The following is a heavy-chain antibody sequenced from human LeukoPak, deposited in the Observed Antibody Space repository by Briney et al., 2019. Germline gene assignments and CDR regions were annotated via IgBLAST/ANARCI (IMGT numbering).Heavy chain of an antibody. CDR2: ITPSSGGT. Sequence: ASVTVSFEASGYTFTVYYMHWVRQAPGQGGEGVGWITPSSGGTNYAQKFQGRVTMTRDTSISTAYMALSRLRSDDTAVYYCARVEYSSSRDLDYWGQGTLVTVSS. V-gene: IGHV1-2*02. CDR3: ARVEYSSSRDLDY. J-gene: IGHJ4*02. CDR1: GYTFTVYY. D-gene: IGHD6-6*01.